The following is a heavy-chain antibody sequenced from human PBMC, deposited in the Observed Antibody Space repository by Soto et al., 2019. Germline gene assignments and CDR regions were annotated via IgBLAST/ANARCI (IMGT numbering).Heavy chain of an antibody. J-gene: IGHJ3*02. Sequence: ASVKVSCKASGYTFTSYYMHWVRQTPGQGLEWMGIINPSGGSTSYAQKFQGRVTMTRDTSTSTVYMELSSLRSEDTAVYYCARKLGIGDAFDIWGQGTRVTVSS. D-gene: IGHD7-27*01. CDR3: ARKLGIGDAFDI. CDR2: INPSGGST. V-gene: IGHV1-46*01. CDR1: GYTFTSYY.